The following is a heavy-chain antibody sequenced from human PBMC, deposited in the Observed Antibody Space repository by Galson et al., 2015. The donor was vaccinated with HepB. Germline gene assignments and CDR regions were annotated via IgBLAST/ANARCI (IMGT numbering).Heavy chain of an antibody. Sequence: SETLSLTCTVSGDSISSSTNYWGWIRQPPGKGLEWIGSIYYSGSTYFNPSLKSRVTISVDTSKNEFSLRLSSVTAADTAVYYCARRRECSGGTCYSDSWGQGILVTVSS. CDR2: IYYSGST. CDR1: GDSISSSTNY. CDR3: ARRRECSGGTCYSDS. J-gene: IGHJ4*02. V-gene: IGHV4-39*01. D-gene: IGHD2-15*01.